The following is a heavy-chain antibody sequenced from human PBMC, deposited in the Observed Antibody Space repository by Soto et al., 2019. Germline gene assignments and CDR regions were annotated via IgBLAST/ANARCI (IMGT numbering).Heavy chain of an antibody. D-gene: IGHD2-2*01. CDR1: GGSISSGGYY. J-gene: IGHJ3*02. CDR3: AREGVVVVPAAQSRMAFDI. CDR2: IYYSGST. V-gene: IGHV4-31*03. Sequence: PSETLSLTCTVSGGSISSGGYYWSWIRQHPGKGLEWIGYIYYSGSTYYNPSLKSRVTISVDTSKNQFSLKLSSVTAADTAVYYCAREGVVVVPAAQSRMAFDIWGQGTMVTVSS.